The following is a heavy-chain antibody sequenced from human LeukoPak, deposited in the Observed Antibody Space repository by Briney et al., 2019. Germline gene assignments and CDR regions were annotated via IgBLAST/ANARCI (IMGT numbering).Heavy chain of an antibody. J-gene: IGHJ5*02. CDR1: GYTFTGYY. D-gene: IGHD2-15*01. CDR3: ARGYCSGGSCLNWFDP. CDR2: INPNSGGT. V-gene: IGHV1-2*04. Sequence: VASVKVSCKASGYTFTGYYMHWVRQAPGQGLEWMGWINPNSGGTNYAQKFQGWVTMTRDTSISTAYMELSRLRSDDTAVYYCARGYCSGGSCLNWFDPWGQGTLVTVSS.